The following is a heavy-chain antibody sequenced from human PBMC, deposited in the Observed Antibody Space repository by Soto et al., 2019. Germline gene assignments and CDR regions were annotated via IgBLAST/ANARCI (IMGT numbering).Heavy chain of an antibody. CDR3: ARGYSSSWHNLEYFQH. CDR2: INPSGGST. D-gene: IGHD6-13*01. Sequence: ASVKVSCKASGYTFTSYYMHWVRQAPGQGLEWMGIINPSGGSTSYAQKFQGRVTMIRDTSTSTVYMELSSLRSEDTAVYYCARGYSSSWHNLEYFQHWGQGTLVTVSS. CDR1: GYTFTSYY. J-gene: IGHJ1*01. V-gene: IGHV1-46*03.